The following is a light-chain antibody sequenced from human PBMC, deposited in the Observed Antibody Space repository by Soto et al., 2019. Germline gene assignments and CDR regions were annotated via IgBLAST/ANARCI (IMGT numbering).Light chain of an antibody. V-gene: IGKV1-5*03. Sequence: DIQMTQSPSTLSASVGDRVTITCRASQSISSWLAWYQQKPGKAPKLLIYKAACLESGVPSRFSGSGSGTEFTLTISNLQPDDFAPYYCQQYNTYSWTFGQGTKVEIK. CDR2: KAA. J-gene: IGKJ1*01. CDR1: QSISSW. CDR3: QQYNTYSWT.